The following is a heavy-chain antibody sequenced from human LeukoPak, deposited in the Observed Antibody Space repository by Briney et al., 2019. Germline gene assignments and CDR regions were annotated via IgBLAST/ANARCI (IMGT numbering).Heavy chain of an antibody. CDR3: ARSLVVVAANDYYYYYMDV. J-gene: IGHJ6*03. Sequence: PSETLSLTCTVSGGSISSGSYYWSWIRQPAGKGLEWLGRIYTSGSTNYNPSLKSRVTISVDTSKNQFSLKLSSVTAADTAVYYCARSLVVVAANDYYYYYMDVWGKGTTVTVSS. CDR1: GGSISSGSYY. CDR2: IYTSGST. D-gene: IGHD2-15*01. V-gene: IGHV4-61*02.